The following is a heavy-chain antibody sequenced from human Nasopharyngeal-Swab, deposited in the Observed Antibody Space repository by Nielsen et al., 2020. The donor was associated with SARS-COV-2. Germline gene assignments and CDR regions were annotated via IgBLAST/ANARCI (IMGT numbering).Heavy chain of an antibody. CDR2: IYYSGST. D-gene: IGHD6-13*01. J-gene: IGHJ4*02. V-gene: IGHV4-59*01. CDR3: ARSSSWVFDY. Sequence: ETLSLTCTVSGGSISSYYWSWIRQPSGKGLEWIGYIYYSGSTNYNPSLKSRVTISVDTSKNQFSLKLSSVTAADTAVYYRARSSSWVFDYWGQGTLVTVSS. CDR1: GGSISSYY.